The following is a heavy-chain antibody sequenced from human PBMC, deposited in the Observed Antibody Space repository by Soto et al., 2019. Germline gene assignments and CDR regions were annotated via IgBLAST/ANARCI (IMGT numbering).Heavy chain of an antibody. J-gene: IGHJ6*02. Sequence: SETLSLTCTVSGGSISSGDYYWSWIRQPPGKGLEWIGYIYYSGSTYYSPSLKSRVTISVDTSKNQFSLKLSSVTAADTAVYYCARASPEVLRFLEWSPGIVYYGMAVWGQGTTVTVSS. CDR3: ARASPEVLRFLEWSPGIVYYGMAV. CDR2: IYYSGST. CDR1: GGSISSGDYY. D-gene: IGHD3-3*01. V-gene: IGHV4-30-4*01.